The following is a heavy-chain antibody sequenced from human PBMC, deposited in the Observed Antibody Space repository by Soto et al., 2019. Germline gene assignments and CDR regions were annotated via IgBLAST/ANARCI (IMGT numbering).Heavy chain of an antibody. Sequence: KTSETLSLTCTVSGGSVSSGSFYWSWIRRPPGKGLEWIGYFYDSGSTNYNPSLRSRVTMSVDTSKNQFSLKLSSVTAADTAVYYCAASAPPATNYYYAMDVWGQGTTVTAP. CDR2: FYDSGST. CDR3: AASAPPATNYYYAMDV. CDR1: GGSVSSGSFY. V-gene: IGHV4-61*01. D-gene: IGHD5-12*01. J-gene: IGHJ6*02.